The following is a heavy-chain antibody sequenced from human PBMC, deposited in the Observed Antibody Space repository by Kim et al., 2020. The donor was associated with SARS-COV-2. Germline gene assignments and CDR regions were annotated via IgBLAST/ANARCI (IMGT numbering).Heavy chain of an antibody. CDR2: TYYRSKWYN. V-gene: IGHV6-1*01. CDR3: AKEDRITMVQGVIRALGFDI. J-gene: IGHJ3*02. CDR1: GDSVSSNSAA. Sequence: SQTLSLTCAISGDSVSSNSAAWNWIRQSPSRGLEWLGRTYYRSKWYNDYAVSVKSRITINPDTSKNQFSLQLNSVTPEDTAVYYCAKEDRITMVQGVIRALGFDIWGQGTMVTVSS. D-gene: IGHD3-10*01.